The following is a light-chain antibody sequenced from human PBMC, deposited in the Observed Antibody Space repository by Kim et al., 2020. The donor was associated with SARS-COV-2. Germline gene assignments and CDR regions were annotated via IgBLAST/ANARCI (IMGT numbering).Light chain of an antibody. CDR3: LSDAGDYTLV. V-gene: IGLV2-8*01. CDR2: EVS. J-gene: IGLJ2*01. Sequence: GQSVTISCTGISIALGGHTHVSWYQCHPGKAPKLIIYEVSERPTGVPDRFSGAKSGNTASLTVSGVQSEDEADYYCLSDAGDYTLVFGGGTQLTVL. CDR1: SIALGGHTH.